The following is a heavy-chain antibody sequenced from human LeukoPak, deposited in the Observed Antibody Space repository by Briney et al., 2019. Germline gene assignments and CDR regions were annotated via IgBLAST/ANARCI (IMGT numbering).Heavy chain of an antibody. CDR1: GYTFTNYE. CDR2: MNPNSGNT. CDR3: ARGGYYYGSGSRNWFDP. D-gene: IGHD3-10*01. Sequence: ASVKVSCKASGYTFTNYEINWLRQATGQGLEWMGWMNPNSGNTGSAQKFQGRVTITRDTSITTVYMELRSLTPEDTAFYYCARGGYYYGSGSRNWFDPWGQGTLVTVSS. V-gene: IGHV1-8*03. J-gene: IGHJ5*02.